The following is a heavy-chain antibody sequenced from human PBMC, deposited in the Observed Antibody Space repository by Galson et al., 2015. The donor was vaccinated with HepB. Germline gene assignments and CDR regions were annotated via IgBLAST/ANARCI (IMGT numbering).Heavy chain of an antibody. CDR1: GFTFSSYA. V-gene: IGHV3-23*01. D-gene: IGHD6-13*01. J-gene: IGHJ4*02. Sequence: SLRLSCAASGFTFSSYAMSWVRQVPGKGLEWVSKISGNSGSTYYAGSVKGRFTISRDNSKNTLYLQMNSLRAEDTALYYCATGQQLGLWGQGTLVTVSS. CDR2: ISGNSGST. CDR3: ATGQQLGL.